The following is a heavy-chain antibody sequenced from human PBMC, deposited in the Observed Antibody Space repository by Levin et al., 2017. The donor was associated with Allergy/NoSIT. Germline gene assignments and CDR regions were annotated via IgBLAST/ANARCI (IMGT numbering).Heavy chain of an antibody. V-gene: IGHV4-39*01. CDR1: GDSMRGENYY. Sequence: SSETLSLTCTVSGDSMRGENYYWAWIRQPPGKGLEWIGSFYHTGSTYYNSSLERRVSISKTATNQFSLKMTSVTASDTATYYCARPNWNLAWAIDVWGQGTTVTVSS. CDR3: ARPNWNLAWAIDV. D-gene: IGHD1-20*01. CDR2: FYHTGST. J-gene: IGHJ6*02.